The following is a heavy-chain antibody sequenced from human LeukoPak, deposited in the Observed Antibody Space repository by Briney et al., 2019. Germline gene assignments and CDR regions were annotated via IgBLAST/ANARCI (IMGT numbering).Heavy chain of an antibody. J-gene: IGHJ5*02. V-gene: IGHV1-8*02. CDR1: GYTFSDYY. D-gene: IGHD3-10*01. CDR3: ARASHGSGSYWFDP. CDR2: MNPNSGNT. Sequence: ASVTVSCKASGYTFSDYYMHWVRQAPGQALEWMGWMNPNSGNTGYAQKFQGRVTMTRNTSISTAYMELSSLRSEDTAVYYCARASHGSGSYWFDPWGQGTLVTVSS.